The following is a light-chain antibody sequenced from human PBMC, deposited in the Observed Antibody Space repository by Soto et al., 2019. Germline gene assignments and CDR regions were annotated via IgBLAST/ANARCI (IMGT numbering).Light chain of an antibody. CDR3: QHYNSYSEA. J-gene: IGKJ1*01. CDR2: KAS. V-gene: IGKV1-5*03. Sequence: DIQMTQSPSTLSGSVGGRVTITFRASQTISSWLAWYQQTPWKAPKLLIYKASTLKSGVPSRFSGSGSGTEFTLTISSLQPDDFATYYCQHYNSYSEAFGQGTKVDI. CDR1: QTISSW.